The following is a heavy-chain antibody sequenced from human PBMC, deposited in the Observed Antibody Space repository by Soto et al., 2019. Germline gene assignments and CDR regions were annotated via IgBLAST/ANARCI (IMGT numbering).Heavy chain of an antibody. V-gene: IGHV4-31*03. D-gene: IGHD3-10*01. CDR2: IYYSGST. CDR3: ARDRVRGVIHYYYYYGMDV. CDR1: GGSISSGGYY. Sequence: NPSETLSLTCTVSGGSISSGGYYWSWIRQHPGKGLEWIGYIYYSGSTYYNPSLKSRVTISVDTSKNQFSLKLSSVTAADTAVYYCARDRVRGVIHYYYYYGMDVWGQGTTVTVSS. J-gene: IGHJ6*02.